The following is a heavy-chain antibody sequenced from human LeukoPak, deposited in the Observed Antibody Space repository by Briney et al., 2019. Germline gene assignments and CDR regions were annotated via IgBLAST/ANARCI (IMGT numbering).Heavy chain of an antibody. V-gene: IGHV4-34*01. J-gene: IGHJ4*02. CDR3: ARDLLKPIAAARDFDY. CDR2: INHSGST. Sequence: SETLSLTCTVYGGSFRGYYWSWIRQPPGKGLEWIGEINHSGSTNYNPSLKSRVTISVDTSKNQFSLKLSSVTAADTAVYYCARDLLKPIAAARDFDYWGQGTLVTVSS. D-gene: IGHD6-13*01. CDR1: GGSFRGYY.